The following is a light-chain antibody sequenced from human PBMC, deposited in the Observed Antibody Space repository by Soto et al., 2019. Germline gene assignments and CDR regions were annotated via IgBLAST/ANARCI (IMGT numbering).Light chain of an antibody. V-gene: IGKV3-11*01. J-gene: IGKJ5*01. CDR2: DAS. Sequence: EIVLTQSPATLSLSPGERATVSCRASQSVSSYLAWYQQKPGQAPRLLIYDASNRATGIPARFSGSGSGTDFTLTISSLEAEDFAVYYCQQRSNWVTFGQGTRLEIK. CDR3: QQRSNWVT. CDR1: QSVSSY.